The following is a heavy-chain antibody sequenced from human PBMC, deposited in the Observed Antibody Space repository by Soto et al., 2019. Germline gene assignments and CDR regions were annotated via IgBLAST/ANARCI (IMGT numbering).Heavy chain of an antibody. CDR2: INAGSGNT. CDR1: GYTFTSHA. CDR3: ARAASIAASGIFFQH. J-gene: IGHJ1*01. Sequence: QVQLVQSGAEVKEPGASMKVSCKASGYTFTSHAIHWVRQAPGQRLEWMGRINAGSGNTRYSEKFQFRVAMTRDTSATTAYMELSSLSSEDTGVYYCARAASIAASGIFFQHWGQGTPVIVSS. D-gene: IGHD3-3*02. V-gene: IGHV1-3*01.